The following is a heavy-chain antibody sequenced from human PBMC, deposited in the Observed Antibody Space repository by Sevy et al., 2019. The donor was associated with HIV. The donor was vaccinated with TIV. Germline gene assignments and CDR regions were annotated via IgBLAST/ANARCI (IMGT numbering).Heavy chain of an antibody. V-gene: IGHV1-18*01. J-gene: IGHJ6*01. CDR2: VTTYKDST. CDR1: GYTLNDYG. CDR3: ARVDPYYGFGDG. D-gene: IGHD3-3*01. Sequence: ASVKVSCKASGYTLNDYGISWMRQAPGQGLAWIGWVTTYKDSTNYAQNFQGRVTLTTDTSTNTAYMELRSLRSDDTAVYFLARVDPYYGFGDGRGQGTNVTVS.